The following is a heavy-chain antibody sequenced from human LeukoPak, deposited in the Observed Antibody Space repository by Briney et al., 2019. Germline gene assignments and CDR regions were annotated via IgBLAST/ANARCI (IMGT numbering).Heavy chain of an antibody. V-gene: IGHV3-15*07. CDR3: STLTSRGLSDS. CDR1: GFTFTNAW. CDR2: MKSKPDGETI. Sequence: GGSLRLFWEAYGFTFTNAWMNWVPQAPGKELEWVGRMKSKPDGETIDYAAPVKGRFTFSRDDSKNMLSLQMNSLKREDTAVYYCSTLTSRGLSDSWGEGTLVNVSS. J-gene: IGHJ4*02. D-gene: IGHD1-20*01.